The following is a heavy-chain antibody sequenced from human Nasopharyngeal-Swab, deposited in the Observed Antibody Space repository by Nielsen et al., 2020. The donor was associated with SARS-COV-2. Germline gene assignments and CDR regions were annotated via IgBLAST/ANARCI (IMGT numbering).Heavy chain of an antibody. CDR2: INQDGREK. CDR1: GFTFSSYD. J-gene: IGHJ4*02. Sequence: GGSLRLSCAASGFTFSSYDMSWVRQAPGKGLEWVANINQDGREKYYVDSVKGRFTISRDNAKNSLYLQMNSLRAEDTAVYYCAREGWLRCFDYWGQGTLVTVSS. D-gene: IGHD5-12*01. V-gene: IGHV3-7*01. CDR3: AREGWLRCFDY.